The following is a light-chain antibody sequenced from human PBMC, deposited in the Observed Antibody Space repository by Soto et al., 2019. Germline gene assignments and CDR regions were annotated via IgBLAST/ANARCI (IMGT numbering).Light chain of an antibody. CDR1: TSDVGGYNL. V-gene: IGLV2-14*02. J-gene: IGLJ1*01. CDR3: CSYRSGTSPYYV. CDR2: EGT. Sequence: QSVLTQPASVSGSPGQSITISCSGTTSDVGGYNLVSWYQQHTAKAPKLLIYEGTQRPSGVSSRFSGSKSGNTASLTISGLQAEDEADYYCCSYRSGTSPYYVFGTGTKVTVL.